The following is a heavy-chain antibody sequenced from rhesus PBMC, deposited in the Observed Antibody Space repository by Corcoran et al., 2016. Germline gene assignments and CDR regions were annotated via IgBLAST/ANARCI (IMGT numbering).Heavy chain of an antibody. Sequence: QVTLKESGPALVKPTQTLTLTCTFSGFSLSTSVMGVGWIRQPPGKALEWLASIYWDDDKYYRTTMKSRHTIAKDTSKRQVGLTMNNREHVDTATYYCAREGYYNSGTGYRDYGYFDIWGPGTPITISS. V-gene: IGHV2S1*01. D-gene: IGHD3-3*01. CDR3: AREGYYNSGTGYRDYGYFDI. J-gene: IGHJ2*01. CDR1: GFSLSTSVMG. CDR2: IYWDDDK.